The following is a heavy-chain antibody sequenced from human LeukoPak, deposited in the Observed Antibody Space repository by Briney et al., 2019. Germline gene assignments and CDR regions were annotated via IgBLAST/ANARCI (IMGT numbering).Heavy chain of an antibody. J-gene: IGHJ4*02. Sequence: SETLSLTRAVYGGSFSGYYWSWIRQPPGKGLEWIGEINHSGSTNYNPSLKSRVTISVDTSKNQFSLKLSSVTAADTAVYYCARGKSYYNAIDYWGQGTLVTVSS. CDR2: INHSGST. D-gene: IGHD3-10*01. CDR1: GGSFSGYY. CDR3: ARGKSYYNAIDY. V-gene: IGHV4-34*01.